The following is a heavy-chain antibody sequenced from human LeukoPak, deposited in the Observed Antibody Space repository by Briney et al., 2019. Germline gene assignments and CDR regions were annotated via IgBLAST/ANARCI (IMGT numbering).Heavy chain of an antibody. D-gene: IGHD6-19*01. CDR2: IYYSGST. V-gene: IGHV4-39*07. J-gene: IGHJ4*02. CDR3: ARVAYSRGWYFDY. CDR1: GGSNSSSSYY. Sequence: SETLSLTCTVSGGSNSSSSYYWGWTRQPPGKGREWIGSIYYSGSTYHSPSLKSGVTISVDTSKNQFSLKLSSVTAADTAVYYCARVAYSRGWYFDYWGQGTLVTVSS.